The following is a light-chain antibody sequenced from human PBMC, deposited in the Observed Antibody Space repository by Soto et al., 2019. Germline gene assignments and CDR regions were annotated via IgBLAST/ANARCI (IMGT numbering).Light chain of an antibody. CDR3: CSYAGSGTGV. CDR1: SSDVGSYNL. V-gene: IGLV2-23*01. CDR2: EGS. Sequence: QSVLTQPASVSGSPGQSITISCSGTSSDVGSYNLVSWYQQYPGKAPKLMIYEGSKRPTGVSSRFSGSKSGNTASLTISGLQAEDEADYYCCSYAGSGTGVFGGGTKVTVL. J-gene: IGLJ3*02.